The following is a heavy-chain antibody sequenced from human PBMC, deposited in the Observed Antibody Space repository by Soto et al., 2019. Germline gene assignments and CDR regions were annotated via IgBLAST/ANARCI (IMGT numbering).Heavy chain of an antibody. CDR1: GYTFTNYC. CDR3: ARYPTLTDYFFHGMDV. V-gene: IGHV5-51*01. J-gene: IGHJ6*02. Sequence: GESLKISCKGSGYTFTNYCIVLVLQIPGKGLEWMGIIYPGDSDTRYSPSFQGQVTVSADRSISTAYLQWSSLKASDTGMYYCARYPTLTDYFFHGMDVWGQGTTVTVSS. D-gene: IGHD4-17*01. CDR2: IYPGDSDT.